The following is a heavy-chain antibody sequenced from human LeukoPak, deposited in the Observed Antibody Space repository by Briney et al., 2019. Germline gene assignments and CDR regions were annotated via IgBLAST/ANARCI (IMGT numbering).Heavy chain of an antibody. V-gene: IGHV3-23*01. D-gene: IGHD3-3*01. CDR3: AKVGIGVLRFLEWFPFDY. Sequence: GGSLRLSCAASGFTFSSYGMHWVRQAPGKGLEWVSAISGSGGSTYYADSVKGRFTISRDNSKNTLYLQMNSLRAEDTAVYYCAKVGIGVLRFLEWFPFDYWGQGTLVTVSS. CDR2: ISGSGGST. CDR1: GFTFSSYG. J-gene: IGHJ4*02.